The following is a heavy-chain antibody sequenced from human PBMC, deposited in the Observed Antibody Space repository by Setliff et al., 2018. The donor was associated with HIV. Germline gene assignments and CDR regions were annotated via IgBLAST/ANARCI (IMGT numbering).Heavy chain of an antibody. D-gene: IGHD3-3*01. CDR3: AKGSGKITIYYYYMDV. J-gene: IGHJ6*03. Sequence: GGSLRLSCAASGFSFDDYGMSWVRQAPGKGLEWVSAISGSGGKKYYADSVKGRFTVSRDNSKNTLYLQMNSLRAEDTAVYYCAKGSGKITIYYYYMDVWGKGTTVTVSS. V-gene: IGHV3-23*01. CDR1: GFSFDDYG. CDR2: ISGSGGKK.